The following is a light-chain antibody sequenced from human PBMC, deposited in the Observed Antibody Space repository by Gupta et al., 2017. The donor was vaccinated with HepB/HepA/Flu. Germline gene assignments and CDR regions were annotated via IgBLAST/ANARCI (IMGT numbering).Light chain of an antibody. J-gene: IGLJ1*01. CDR2: DNI. CDR3: QSYDSSLSGYV. V-gene: IGLV1-40*01. Sequence: HSLLTQPPSVPGAPGQRVTISCTRSSSHIGAGYDVHWYQQLPGAAPKLLIYDNIKRPSGVPDRFSGSKSGTSASLAITGLQAEDEADYYCQSYDSSLSGYVFGTGTKVTVL. CDR1: SSHIGAGYD.